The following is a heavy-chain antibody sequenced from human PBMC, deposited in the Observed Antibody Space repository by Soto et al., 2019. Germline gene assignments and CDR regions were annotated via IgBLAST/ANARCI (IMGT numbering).Heavy chain of an antibody. Sequence: SETLSLTCTVSGGSISSGDYYWSWIRQPPGKGLEWIGYIYYSGSTNYNPSLKSRVTISVDTSKNQFSLKLSSVTAADTAVYYCARFRNDILTGYFTENYFDYWGQGTLVTVSS. D-gene: IGHD3-9*01. J-gene: IGHJ4*02. CDR3: ARFRNDILTGYFTENYFDY. CDR2: IYYSGST. CDR1: GGSISSGDYY. V-gene: IGHV4-61*08.